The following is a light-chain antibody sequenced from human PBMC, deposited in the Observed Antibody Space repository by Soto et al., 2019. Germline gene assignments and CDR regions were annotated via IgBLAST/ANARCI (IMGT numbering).Light chain of an antibody. CDR1: QSIRYW. Sequence: IQMTQSPSTLSASVGDRVTITFRASQSIRYWVAWYQHKPGKAPTLLIYAASNLQSGVPSRFRGSRSGTEFTLTVSSLQPEDFATYYCLQDHDDSWTFGQGTKVDIK. J-gene: IGKJ1*01. CDR3: LQDHDDSWT. V-gene: IGKV1-6*02. CDR2: AAS.